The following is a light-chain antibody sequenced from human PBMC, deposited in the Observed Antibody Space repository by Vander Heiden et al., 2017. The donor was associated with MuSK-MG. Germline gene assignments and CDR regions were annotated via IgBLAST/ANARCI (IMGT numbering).Light chain of an antibody. V-gene: IGLV1-44*01. CDR2: SNN. J-gene: IGLJ3*02. CDR1: SSNIGSNT. Sequence: PGQRVTISCSGRSSNIGSNTVNWYQQLPGTAPKLLIYSNNQRPSGVPDRFSGSKSGTSASLAISGLQSEDEADYYCAAWDASLNGWVFGGGTKLTVL. CDR3: AAWDASLNGWV.